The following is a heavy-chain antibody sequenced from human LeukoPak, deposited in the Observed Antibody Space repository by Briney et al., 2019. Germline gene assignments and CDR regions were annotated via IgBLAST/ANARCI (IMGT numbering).Heavy chain of an antibody. CDR2: IYPGDSDT. D-gene: IGHD3-22*01. J-gene: IGHJ5*02. Sequence: GESLKISCKGSGYSFTSYWIGWVRQMPGKGLEWMGIIYPGDSDTRYSPYFQGQVTISADKSISTAYLQWSSLKASDTAMYYCARLKNYYDSRANPLDPWGQGTLVTVSS. V-gene: IGHV5-51*01. CDR3: ARLKNYYDSRANPLDP. CDR1: GYSFTSYW.